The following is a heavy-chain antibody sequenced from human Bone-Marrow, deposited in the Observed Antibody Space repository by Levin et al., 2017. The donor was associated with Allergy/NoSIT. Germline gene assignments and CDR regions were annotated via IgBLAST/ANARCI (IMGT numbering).Heavy chain of an antibody. V-gene: IGHV4-39*01. CDR1: GGSISSSTDY. Sequence: NSSETLSLTCTVSGGSISSSTDYWGWIRQPPGKGLEWIASIYYLGSTYYSPSLQSRVSISVDTSKNQFSLTVRSVTAADTAVYYCARRSRITQGYLFYYGMDVWGQGTTVTVSS. CDR3: ARRSRITQGYLFYYGMDV. CDR2: IYYLGST. J-gene: IGHJ6*02. D-gene: IGHD5-18*01.